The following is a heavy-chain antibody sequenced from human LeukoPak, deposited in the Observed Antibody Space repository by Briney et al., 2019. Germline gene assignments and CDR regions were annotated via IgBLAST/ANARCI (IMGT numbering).Heavy chain of an antibody. CDR2: ISAYNGNT. J-gene: IGHJ5*02. CDR3: ARESTTYYDFWSGITGGWFDP. CDR1: GYTFTGYY. V-gene: IGHV1-18*04. D-gene: IGHD3-3*01. Sequence: ASVKVSCKASGYTFTGYYMHWVRQAPGQGLEWMGWISAYNGNTNYAQKLQGRVTMTTDTSTSTAYMELRSLRSDDTAVYYCARESTTYYDFWSGITGGWFDPWGQGTLVTVSS.